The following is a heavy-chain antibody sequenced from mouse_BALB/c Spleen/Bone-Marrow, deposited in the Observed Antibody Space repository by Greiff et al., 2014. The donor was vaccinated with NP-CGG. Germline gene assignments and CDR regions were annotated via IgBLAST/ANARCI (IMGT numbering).Heavy chain of an antibody. CDR1: GFNIKDTY. CDR3: ATGFAY. J-gene: IGHJ3*01. CDR2: IDPANGNT. V-gene: IGHV14-3*02. Sequence: DVLLVESGAELVKPGASVKLSCTASGFNIKDTYMHWVKQRPEQGLEWIGRIDPANGNTKYDPKFQGKATITADTSSNTAYLQLSSLTSEDTAVYYCATGFAYWGQGTLVTVSA.